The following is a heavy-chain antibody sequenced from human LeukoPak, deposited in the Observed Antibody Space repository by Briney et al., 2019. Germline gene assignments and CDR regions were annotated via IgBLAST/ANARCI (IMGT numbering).Heavy chain of an antibody. V-gene: IGHV3-13*01. CDR2: IGTAGDI. J-gene: IGHJ4*02. D-gene: IGHD6-13*01. Sequence: GGSLRLSCAASGFTFSSYDMHWVRQATGKGLEWVSGIGTAGDIYYSGSVKGRFTISRDNAKNSLYLQMNSLRAEDTAVYYCARVAEAAAFDYWGQGTLVTVSS. CDR3: ARVAEAAAFDY. CDR1: GFTFSSYD.